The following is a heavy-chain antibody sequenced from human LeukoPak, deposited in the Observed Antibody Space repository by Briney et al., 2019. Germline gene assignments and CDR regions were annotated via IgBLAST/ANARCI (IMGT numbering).Heavy chain of an antibody. CDR2: INTITGNP. Sequence: ASVKVSCTASGYSFTGYAMNWVRQAPGQGLEWLGWINTITGNPTYAQGFTGRFVFSLDTSVSTAYLQINSLKAEDTAVYYCARNNADGEGRFGDWGQGTLVTVSS. CDR1: GYSFTGYA. CDR3: ARNNADGEGRFGD. V-gene: IGHV7-4-1*02. D-gene: IGHD3-10*01. J-gene: IGHJ4*02.